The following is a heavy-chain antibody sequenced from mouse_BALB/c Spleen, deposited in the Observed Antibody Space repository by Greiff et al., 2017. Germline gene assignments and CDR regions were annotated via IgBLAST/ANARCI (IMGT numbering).Heavy chain of an antibody. CDR3: ARDQFSYYYGSSFAY. Sequence: EVQLVESGGGLVKPGGSLKLSCAASGFTFSDYYMYWVRQTPEKRLEWVATISDGGSYTYYPDSVKGRFTISRDNAKNNLYLQMSSLKSEDTAMYYCARDQFSYYYGSSFAYWGQGTLVTVSA. V-gene: IGHV5-4*02. CDR2: ISDGGSYT. D-gene: IGHD1-1*01. J-gene: IGHJ3*01. CDR1: GFTFSDYY.